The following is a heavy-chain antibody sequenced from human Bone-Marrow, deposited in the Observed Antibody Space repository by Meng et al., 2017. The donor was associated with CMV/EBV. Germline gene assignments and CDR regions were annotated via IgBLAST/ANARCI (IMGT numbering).Heavy chain of an antibody. J-gene: IGHJ6*02. CDR1: GFTFNDYA. D-gene: IGHD3-9*01. CDR2: ISYNSDNR. CDR3: AKETIWAMDV. V-gene: IGHV3-9*01. Sequence: LKISCAASGFTFNDYAMHWVRQAPGKGLEWVSGISYNSDNRAYADSVKGRFTISRDNAKNSLYLQMNSLRPEDTALYYCAKETIWAMDVWGQGTTVTVSS.